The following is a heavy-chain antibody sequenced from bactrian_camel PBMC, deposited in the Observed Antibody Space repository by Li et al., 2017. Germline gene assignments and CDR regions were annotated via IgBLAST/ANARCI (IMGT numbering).Heavy chain of an antibody. CDR2: IGRSGGVT. D-gene: IGHD4*01. V-gene: IGHV3S60*01. Sequence: HVQLVESGGGSVQPGGALRLSCAYSGVISFISCMGWFRQAPGKEREEVAGIGRSGGVTWYAGSVKGRFTISQDSARNTVYLQMNNLQPEDTATYYCAIGLYDYSGYGCTLPPRAGDYWGRGTQVTVS. CDR3: AIGLYDYSGYGCTLPPRAGDY. CDR1: GVISFISC. J-gene: IGHJ4*01.